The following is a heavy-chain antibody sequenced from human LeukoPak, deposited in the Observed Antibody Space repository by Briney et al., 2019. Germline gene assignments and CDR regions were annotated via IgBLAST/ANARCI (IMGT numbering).Heavy chain of an antibody. V-gene: IGHV4-38-2*01. D-gene: IGHD2-2*01. CDR3: ARYCTSTTCILRGFDY. J-gene: IGHJ4*02. CDR1: GYSFTSVHY. CDR2: IYHTGSA. Sequence: SENLSCNCSVSGYSFTSVHYWGWIRQPPRKGLERIANIYHTGSAHYNPSLKSRVTISVDTSKNQFSLKLSSVTAADTAVYYCARYCTSTTCILRGFDYWGQGTLVTVSS.